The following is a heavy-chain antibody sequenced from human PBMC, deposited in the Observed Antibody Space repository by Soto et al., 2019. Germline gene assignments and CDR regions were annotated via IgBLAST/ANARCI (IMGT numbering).Heavy chain of an antibody. Sequence: SETLSLTCTVSGASISSSYWSWIRQSPGKGLEWIGYVHYSGSTNCNPSLKSRVTISVDTSKNQFSLKLRSVTAADTAVYYCVRGYYDSRGQSNTFDIWGQGTMVTVSS. D-gene: IGHD3-22*01. V-gene: IGHV4-59*01. CDR1: GASISSSY. CDR3: VRGYYDSRGQSNTFDI. J-gene: IGHJ3*02. CDR2: VHYSGST.